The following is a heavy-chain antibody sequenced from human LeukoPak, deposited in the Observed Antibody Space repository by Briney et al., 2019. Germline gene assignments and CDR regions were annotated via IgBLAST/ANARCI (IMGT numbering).Heavy chain of an antibody. CDR2: IIPILGIA. J-gene: IGHJ5*02. CDR1: GGTFSSYT. V-gene: IGHV1-69*02. D-gene: IGHD2-2*01. Sequence: ASVTVSCKASGGTFSSYTISWVRQAPGQGLEWMGRIIPILGIANYAQKFQGRVTITADKSTSTAYMELSSLRSEDTAVYYCARGRGCSSTSCYFVNWFDPWGQGTLVTVSS. CDR3: ARGRGCSSTSCYFVNWFDP.